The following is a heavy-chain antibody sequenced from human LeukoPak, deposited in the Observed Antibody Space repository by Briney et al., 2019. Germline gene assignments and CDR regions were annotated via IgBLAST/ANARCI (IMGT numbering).Heavy chain of an antibody. V-gene: IGHV1-46*01. J-gene: IGHJ4*02. CDR2: INPSDGTI. CDR3: ARAIDYGGPNPAFDY. D-gene: IGHD4-23*01. CDR1: GYTFTNYH. Sequence: ASVKVSCKASGYTFTNYHMHWVRQAPGQGLEWMGIINPSDGTISYAQKFQGRITMTRDTSTTTVYMELYSLRSDDTAVYFCARAIDYGGPNPAFDYWGQGTLVTVSS.